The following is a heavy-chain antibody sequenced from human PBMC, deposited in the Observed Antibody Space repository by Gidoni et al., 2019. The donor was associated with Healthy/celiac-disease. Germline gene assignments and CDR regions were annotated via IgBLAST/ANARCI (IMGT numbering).Heavy chain of an antibody. D-gene: IGHD1-1*01. J-gene: IGHJ4*02. CDR2: ISSSGSTI. V-gene: IGHV3-11*01. CDR3: ARDLFTGTTEY. Sequence: QVQLVESGVGLVKPVGSLRLSCAASGFTFSDYYMSWIRQVPGKGLEWVSYISSSGSTIYYADTVKGRFTISRDNAKNSLYRQMNSLRAEDTAVYYCARDLFTGTTEYWGQGTLVTVSS. CDR1: GFTFSDYY.